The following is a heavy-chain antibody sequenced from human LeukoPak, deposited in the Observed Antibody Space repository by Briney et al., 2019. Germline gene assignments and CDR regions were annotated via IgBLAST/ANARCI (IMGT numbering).Heavy chain of an antibody. J-gene: IGHJ6*03. D-gene: IGHD6-19*01. CDR1: GITFNSYA. V-gene: IGHV3-23*01. CDR2: LSGGGGNT. CDR3: AKGHSSAWYESYYYYMDV. Sequence: GGSLRLSCEVSGITFNSYAMSWVRQAPGKGLEWVSSLSGGGGNTYYADSVKGRFTISRDNTKNTLFLQMNSLRVEDTAVYYCAKGHSSAWYESYYYYMDVWGKGTTVAISS.